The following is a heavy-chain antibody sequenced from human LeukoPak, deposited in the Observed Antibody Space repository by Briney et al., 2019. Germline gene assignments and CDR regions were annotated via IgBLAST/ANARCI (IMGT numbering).Heavy chain of an antibody. CDR1: GFTFISNY. J-gene: IGHJ6*03. V-gene: IGHV3-53*01. Sequence: GGSLRLSCAASGFTFISNYMTWVRQAPGKGLEWISVIYSFNTTYYADSVNGRFTILRDTSKNTLHLQMDRLRAEDTAVYYCARGRGSGSYNNYYYIDVWGKGATVTVS. CDR2: IYSFNTT. CDR3: ARGRGSGSYNNYYYIDV. D-gene: IGHD3-10*01.